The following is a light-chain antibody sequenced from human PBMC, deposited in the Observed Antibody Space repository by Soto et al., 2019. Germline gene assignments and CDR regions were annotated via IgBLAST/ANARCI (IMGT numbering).Light chain of an antibody. CDR2: EVS. CDR3: SSYAGSNNFGVV. J-gene: IGLJ2*01. Sequence: QSALTQPPSASGSPGQSVTISCTGTSSDVGGYNYVSWYQQHPGKAPKLMIHEVSKRPSGFPDRFSGSKSGNTASLPVSGLHAEDEADYYCSSYAGSNNFGVVFGGGTKLTVL. V-gene: IGLV2-8*01. CDR1: SSDVGGYNY.